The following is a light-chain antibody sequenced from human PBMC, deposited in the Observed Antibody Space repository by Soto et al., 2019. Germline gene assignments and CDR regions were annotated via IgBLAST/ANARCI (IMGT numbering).Light chain of an antibody. CDR1: QGISTY. CDR3: LQADTFPIT. CDR2: AAS. V-gene: IGKV1-12*01. Sequence: DIQMTQSPSSVSSSVGDRFTVTCRARQGISTYLAWYQQKPGKAPKLLIYAASSLQSGVPTRFAGNGSGTSFTLTITSLQPEDFATYYCLQADTFPITFGQGTRLEIK. J-gene: IGKJ5*01.